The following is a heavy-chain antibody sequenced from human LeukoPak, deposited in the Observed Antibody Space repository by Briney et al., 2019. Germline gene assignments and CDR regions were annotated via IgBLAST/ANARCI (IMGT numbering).Heavy chain of an antibody. D-gene: IGHD3-22*01. CDR1: GGSFSGYY. J-gene: IGHJ4*02. CDR2: IYYNRST. CDR3: ARGPKWLLPHYFDY. Sequence: PSETLSLTCAVYGGSFSGYYWSWIRQPPGKGLEWIGNIYYNRSTTYHPSLKSRVTISVDTSTNQFSLKLTSVTAADTALYYCARGPKWLLPHYFDYWGQGTLVTVSS. V-gene: IGHV4-59*01.